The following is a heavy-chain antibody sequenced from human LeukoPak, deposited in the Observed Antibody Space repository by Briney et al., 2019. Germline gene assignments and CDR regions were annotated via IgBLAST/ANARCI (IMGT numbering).Heavy chain of an antibody. CDR2: IYYSGST. Sequence: PSETLSLTCTVSGGSISSGDYYWSWIRQPPGKGLEWIGYIYYSGSTYYNPSLKSRVTISVDTSKNQFSLKLSSVTAADTAVYYCARCPSSWYYFDYWGQGTLVTVSS. D-gene: IGHD6-19*01. CDR3: ARCPSSWYYFDY. CDR1: GGSISSGDYY. V-gene: IGHV4-30-4*01. J-gene: IGHJ4*02.